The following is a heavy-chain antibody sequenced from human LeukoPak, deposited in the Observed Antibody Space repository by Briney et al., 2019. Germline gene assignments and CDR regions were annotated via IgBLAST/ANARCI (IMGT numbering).Heavy chain of an antibody. D-gene: IGHD3-9*01. CDR1: GFMFSSYS. V-gene: IGHV3-21*01. Sequence: PGGSLRLSRAASGFMFSSYSMNWVRQAPGKGLEWVSSISSSSSYIYYADSVKGRFTISRDNAKNSLYLQMNSLRAEDTAVYYCARERRLYDILTGYYNYFDYWGQGTLVTVSS. CDR3: ARERRLYDILTGYYNYFDY. J-gene: IGHJ4*02. CDR2: ISSSSSYI.